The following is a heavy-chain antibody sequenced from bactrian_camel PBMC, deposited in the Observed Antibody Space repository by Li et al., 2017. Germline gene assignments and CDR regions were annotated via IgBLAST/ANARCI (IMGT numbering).Heavy chain of an antibody. CDR1: FFILDDFD. CDR2: ISGDGIT. D-gene: IGHD2*01. CDR3: AVLGDCATYCSSGSCAWPALMSFNTEKY. J-gene: IGHJ4*01. V-gene: IGHV3S66*01. Sequence: VQLVESGGGSVQPGGSLRLSCKPSFFILDDFDMMWYRQAPGNECELVSSISGDGITYYTDAVKGRFTISHDNAKAPLYLEMNSLKPEDTAMYYCAVLGDCATYCSSGSCAWPALMSFNTEKYWGQGTQVTVS.